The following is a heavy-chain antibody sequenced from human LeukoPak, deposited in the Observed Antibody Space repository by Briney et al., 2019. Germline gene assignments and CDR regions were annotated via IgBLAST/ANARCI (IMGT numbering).Heavy chain of an antibody. CDR3: ARQFHGSGYVDDL. J-gene: IGHJ5*02. CDR1: GGSISSSSYY. CDR2: IYYSGTT. D-gene: IGHD5-12*01. V-gene: IGHV4-39*01. Sequence: LETLSLTCSVSGGSISSSSYYWGWIRRPPGKGLEWIASIYYSGTTHYNPSLKSRVTMSVDTSKNQFSLKLSAVTAADTAVYYCARQFHGSGYVDDLWGQGTLVTVSS.